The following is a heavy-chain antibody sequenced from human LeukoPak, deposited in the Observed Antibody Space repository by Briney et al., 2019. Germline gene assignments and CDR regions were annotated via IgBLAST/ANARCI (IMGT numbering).Heavy chain of an antibody. V-gene: IGHV3-74*03. CDR3: AREHRGAGATVDY. CDR2: IESDGSTT. J-gene: IGHJ4*02. Sequence: GGSLRLSCAASGFTFSSHWMHWVRQTPGKGLVWVSRIESDGSTTMYADSVRGRFTISRDNAKNTLYLQMNSLGAEDTAVYYCAREHRGAGATVDYWGQGTLVTVSS. CDR1: GFTFSSHW. D-gene: IGHD1-26*01.